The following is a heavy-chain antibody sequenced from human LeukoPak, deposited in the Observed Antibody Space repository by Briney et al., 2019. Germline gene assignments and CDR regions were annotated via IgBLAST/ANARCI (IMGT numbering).Heavy chain of an antibody. Sequence: EASVKVSCKASGYTFTGYYMHWVRQAPGQGLEWMGWINPNSGGTNYAQKFQGRVTMTRDTSISTAYMELSRLRSDDTAVYYCARETVATGYYYYYMDVWGKGATVTISS. CDR3: ARETVATGYYYYYMDV. CDR1: GYTFTGYY. J-gene: IGHJ6*03. V-gene: IGHV1-2*02. CDR2: INPNSGGT. D-gene: IGHD5-12*01.